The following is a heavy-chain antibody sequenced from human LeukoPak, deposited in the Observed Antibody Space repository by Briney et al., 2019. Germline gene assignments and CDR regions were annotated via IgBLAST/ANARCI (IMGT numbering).Heavy chain of an antibody. V-gene: IGHV3-23*01. CDR1: GFTFSSYW. CDR3: AKDRVLVRFLVWLFYFDY. D-gene: IGHD3-3*01. CDR2: ISGSGGST. Sequence: GGSLRLSCAASGFTFSSYWMSWVRQAPGKGLEWVSAISGSGGSTYYADSVKGRFTISRDNSKNTLYLQMNSLRAEDTAVYYCAKDRVLVRFLVWLFYFDYWGQGTLVTVSS. J-gene: IGHJ4*02.